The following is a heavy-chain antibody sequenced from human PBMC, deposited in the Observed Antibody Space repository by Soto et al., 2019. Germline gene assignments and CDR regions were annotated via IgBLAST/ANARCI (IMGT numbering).Heavy chain of an antibody. CDR1: GFMFGSYA. CDR3: ATDLLSSYYYGMDA. J-gene: IGHJ6*02. CDR2: ISGSGTDT. D-gene: IGHD3-10*01. Sequence: EVQLLESGGGLVQPGGSLRLSCAASGFMFGSYAMSWVRQAPGKGLEWVSGISGSGTDTYYADAVKGRVTISRDNAKNTLYLQMNGLRAEDTAIYYCATDLLSSYYYGMDAWGQGTTVTVSS. V-gene: IGHV3-23*01.